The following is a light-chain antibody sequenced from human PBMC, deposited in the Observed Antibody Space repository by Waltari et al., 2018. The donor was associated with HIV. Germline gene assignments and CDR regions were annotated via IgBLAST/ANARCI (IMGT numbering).Light chain of an antibody. Sequence: EIVLTQSPATLSLSPGERATLSCRASQSVSSYSAWYQQKPGQAPRLLIYDASNRATGTPARFSGSGSGTDFTLTISSLEPEDFAVYYCQQRSNGPPWYSFGQWTKLEIK. CDR2: DAS. V-gene: IGKV3-11*01. CDR3: QQRSNGPPWYS. CDR1: QSVSSY. J-gene: IGKJ2*03.